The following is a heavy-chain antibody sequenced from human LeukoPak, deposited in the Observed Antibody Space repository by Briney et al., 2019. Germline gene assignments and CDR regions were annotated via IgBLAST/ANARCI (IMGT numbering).Heavy chain of an antibody. CDR1: GFTFSSYW. Sequence: GGSLRLSCAASGFTFSSYWMSWDRQAPGKGLEWVANIKQDGSEKYYVDSVKGRFTISRDNSKNTLYLQMNSLRAEDTAVYYCARDLRINYGDYYYYGMDVWGQGTTVTVSS. V-gene: IGHV3-7*03. CDR2: IKQDGSEK. CDR3: ARDLRINYGDYYYYGMDV. D-gene: IGHD4-17*01. J-gene: IGHJ6*02.